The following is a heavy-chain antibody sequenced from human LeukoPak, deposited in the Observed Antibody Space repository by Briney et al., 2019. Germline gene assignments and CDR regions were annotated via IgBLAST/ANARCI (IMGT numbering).Heavy chain of an antibody. V-gene: IGHV3-21*01. D-gene: IGHD1-1*01. Sequence: PGRSLRLSCAASGFTFSSYAMSWVRQVPGKGLEWVASISSSGTYKYYGDSVEGRFTISRDNAKDSLFLQMDSLRVEDTAVYYCTSGTDYWGQGTLVTVSS. CDR1: GFTFSSYA. CDR2: ISSSGTYK. CDR3: TSGTDY. J-gene: IGHJ4*02.